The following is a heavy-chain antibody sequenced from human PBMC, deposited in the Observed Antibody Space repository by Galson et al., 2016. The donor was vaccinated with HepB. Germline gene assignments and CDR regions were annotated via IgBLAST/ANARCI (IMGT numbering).Heavy chain of an antibody. Sequence: SLRLSCAASGFTFSNYAMSWVRQAPGMGLEWVSGITSGSGGSTYYAGSVKGRFTISRDNPKNTLHLQMNSLRAEDTAVYSCAKHGVTGGWGSIDYWGQGTLVTVSS. V-gene: IGHV3-23*01. CDR3: AKHGVTGGWGSIDY. CDR2: ITSGSGGST. D-gene: IGHD2-8*02. CDR1: GFTFSNYA. J-gene: IGHJ4*02.